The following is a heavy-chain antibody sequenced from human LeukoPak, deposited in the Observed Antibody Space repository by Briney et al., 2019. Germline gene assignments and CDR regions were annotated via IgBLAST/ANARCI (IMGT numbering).Heavy chain of an antibody. CDR3: ARVGDHFHWYLDL. V-gene: IGHV3-53*01. D-gene: IGHD3-3*02. CDR1: GLTSIFTY. Sequence: PGGSLRLSVPPPGLTSIFTYLNGSPRAPGKGRNWFSILYSGSDTYYADSVKGRFTISRDSSKNMLFLHMNSLRAEDTAVYYCARVGDHFHWYLDLWGRGTLVTVSS. CDR2: LYSGSDT. J-gene: IGHJ2*01.